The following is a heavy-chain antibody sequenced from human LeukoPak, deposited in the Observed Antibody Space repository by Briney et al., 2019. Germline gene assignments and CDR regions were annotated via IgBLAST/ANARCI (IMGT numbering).Heavy chain of an antibody. CDR2: ISSSSSAI. Sequence: SGGSLRLSCAASGFTFSSYSMNWVRQAPGKGLEWISYISSSSSAIYYADSLKGRFTISRDNAKNSLYLQINSLRDEDTAVYYCARGGGVSDYWGQGTLVTVAS. D-gene: IGHD3-16*01. CDR3: ARGGGVSDY. CDR1: GFTFSSYS. V-gene: IGHV3-48*02. J-gene: IGHJ4*02.